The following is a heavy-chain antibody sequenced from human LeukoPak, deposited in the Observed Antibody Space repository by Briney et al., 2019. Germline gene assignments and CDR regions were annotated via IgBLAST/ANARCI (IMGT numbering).Heavy chain of an antibody. V-gene: IGHV4-39*01. CDR2: IYYSGST. D-gene: IGHD1-14*01. Sequence: PSETLSLTCTVSGGSISSSSYYWGWIRQPPGKGLEWIGGIYYSGSTYYNPSLKSRVTISVDTSKNQFSLKLSSVTAADTAVYYCARHDTGWFDPWGQGTLVTVSS. J-gene: IGHJ5*02. CDR3: ARHDTGWFDP. CDR1: GGSISSSSYY.